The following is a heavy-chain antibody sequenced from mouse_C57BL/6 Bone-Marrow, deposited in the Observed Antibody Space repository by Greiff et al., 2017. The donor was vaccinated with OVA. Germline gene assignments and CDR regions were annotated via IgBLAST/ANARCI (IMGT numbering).Heavy chain of an antibody. J-gene: IGHJ4*01. Sequence: VQLQQSGPGLVAPSQSLSISCTVSGFSLTSYGVHWVRQPPGKGLEWLVVIWSDGSTTYNSARKSRLSISKDNSKSQVFLKMNSLQTDDTAMYYCARHYYGSSFQMDYWGQGTSVTVSS. CDR1: GFSLTSYG. CDR3: ARHYYGSSFQMDY. CDR2: IWSDGST. V-gene: IGHV2-6-1*01. D-gene: IGHD1-1*01.